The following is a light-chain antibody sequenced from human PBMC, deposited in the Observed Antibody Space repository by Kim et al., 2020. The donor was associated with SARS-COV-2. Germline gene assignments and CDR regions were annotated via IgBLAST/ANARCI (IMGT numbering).Light chain of an antibody. CDR2: GKN. CDR1: SLRSYY. CDR3: NSRDSSGNHVV. Sequence: SYELTQDPAVSVALGQTVRITCQGDSLRSYYASWYQQKPGQAPVLVIYGKNNRPSGIPDRFSGSSSGNTASLTITGAQAEDEADYYCNSRDSSGNHVVF. V-gene: IGLV3-19*01. J-gene: IGLJ2*01.